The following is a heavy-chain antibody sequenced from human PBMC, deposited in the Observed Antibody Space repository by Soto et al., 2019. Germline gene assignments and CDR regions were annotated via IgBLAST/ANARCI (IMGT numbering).Heavy chain of an antibody. Sequence: GGSLRLSCAGSGFSFSNYWMTWVRQAPGKGLEWVANIKEDGSATFYVESVKGRYTISRDNAKNSLYLQISSLRADDTAVFYCTRVGYGGRLGDYWGQGALVTVSS. V-gene: IGHV3-7*01. CDR3: TRVGYGGRLGDY. D-gene: IGHD2-15*01. CDR1: GFSFSNYW. CDR2: IKEDGSAT. J-gene: IGHJ4*02.